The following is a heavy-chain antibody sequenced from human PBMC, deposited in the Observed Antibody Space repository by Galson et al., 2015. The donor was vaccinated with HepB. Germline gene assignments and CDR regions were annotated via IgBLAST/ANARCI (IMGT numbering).Heavy chain of an antibody. V-gene: IGHV1-69*13. Sequence: SVKVSCKASGGTFSSYAISWVRQAPGQGLEWMGGIIPIFGTANYAQKFQGRVTITADESTSTAYMELSSLRSEDTAVYYCARVGPSGIVATISSAFDIWGQGTMVTVSS. D-gene: IGHD5-12*01. CDR3: ARVGPSGIVATISSAFDI. CDR2: IIPIFGTA. CDR1: GGTFSSYA. J-gene: IGHJ3*02.